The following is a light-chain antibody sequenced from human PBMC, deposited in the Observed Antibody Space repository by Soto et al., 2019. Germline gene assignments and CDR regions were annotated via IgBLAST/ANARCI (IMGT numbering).Light chain of an antibody. CDR2: GAS. CDR1: QTISHY. Sequence: DIQMTQAPSSLYASVGDRVTITCRASQTISHYLNWYEQKPGKAPKLLIYGASSLHSGVPSRFSGSGSGTDFTLPISRLQPEDFATNYCEESDCTRWTFGQGNKVEIK. J-gene: IGKJ1*01. V-gene: IGKV1-39*01. CDR3: EESDCTRWT.